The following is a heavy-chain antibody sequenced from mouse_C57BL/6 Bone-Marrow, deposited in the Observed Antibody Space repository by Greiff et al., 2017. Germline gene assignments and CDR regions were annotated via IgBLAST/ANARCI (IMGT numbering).Heavy chain of an antibody. CDR1: GYTFTSYW. Sequence: QVQLQQPGAELVKPGASVKMSCKASGYTFTSYWITWVKQRPGQGLEWIGDIYPGSGSTNYNEKFKSKATLTVDTSSSTAYMQLSSLTSEDSAVYYCARSEDYYGSSYYWGQGTTLTVAS. D-gene: IGHD1-1*01. CDR3: ARSEDYYGSSYY. V-gene: IGHV1-55*01. CDR2: IYPGSGST. J-gene: IGHJ2*01.